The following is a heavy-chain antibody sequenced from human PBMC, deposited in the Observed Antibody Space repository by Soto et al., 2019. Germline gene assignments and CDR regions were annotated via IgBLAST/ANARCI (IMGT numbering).Heavy chain of an antibody. V-gene: IGHV3-23*01. CDR1: VFTFSDNA. Sequence: WWSLRLSCLASVFTFSDNAMTWVRQAPGKGLEWVSSISDDGDSTYYADSVKGRFAVSRDNSKNTLFLHMNSLGAEDPAVYYCAKSLSTAVNYGLDVWGQGTSVTVSS. D-gene: IGHD2-2*01. CDR2: ISDDGDST. CDR3: AKSLSTAVNYGLDV. J-gene: IGHJ6*02.